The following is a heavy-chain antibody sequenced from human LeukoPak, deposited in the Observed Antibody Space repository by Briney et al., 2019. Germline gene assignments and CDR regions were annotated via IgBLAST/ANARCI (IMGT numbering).Heavy chain of an antibody. V-gene: IGHV3-23*01. CDR2: ISYSGDST. J-gene: IGHJ4*02. D-gene: IGHD6-19*01. CDR1: GFTFNTYA. CDR3: ARGTLAGYFLGY. Sequence: GGSLRLSCAASGFTFNTYAMSWVRQAPGKGLEWVSSISYSGDSTDYADSVKGRLIISRDNSKNTLGLQMNSLRAEDTAIYYCARGTLAGYFLGYLGRGTLVTVSS.